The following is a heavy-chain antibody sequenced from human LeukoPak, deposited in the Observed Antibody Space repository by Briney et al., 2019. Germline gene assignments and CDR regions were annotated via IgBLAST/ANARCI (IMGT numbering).Heavy chain of an antibody. CDR3: ARDPPNWGFGF. CDR2: ISPSSDTF. V-gene: IGHV3-48*01. J-gene: IGHJ4*02. CDR1: GFTFSDYS. Sequence: GGSLRLSCTASGFTFSDYSMNWVRQAPGKGLEWISYISPSSDTFYYADSVRGRFTISRDNAKKSLYLQMHSLRAEDTAIYYCARDPPNWGFGFWGQGTLVTVSS. D-gene: IGHD7-27*01.